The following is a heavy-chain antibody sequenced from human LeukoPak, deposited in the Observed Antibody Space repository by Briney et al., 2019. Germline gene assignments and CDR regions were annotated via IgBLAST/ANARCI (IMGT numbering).Heavy chain of an antibody. D-gene: IGHD4-17*01. CDR1: EFTFSSYA. V-gene: IGHV3-23*01. J-gene: IGHJ4*02. CDR3: AKTRRSDYGLDY. CDR2: ISGSGGST. Sequence: GGSLRLSCVVSEFTFSSYAMTWVRQAPGKGLEWVSGISGSGGSTYYADSVKGRFTISRDNSKSTLYLQMNSLRAEDTAVYYCAKTRRSDYGLDYWGQGTLVTVSS.